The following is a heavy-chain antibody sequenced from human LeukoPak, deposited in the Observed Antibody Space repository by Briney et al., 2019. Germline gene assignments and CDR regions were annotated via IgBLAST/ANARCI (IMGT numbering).Heavy chain of an antibody. J-gene: IGHJ5*02. CDR2: IIPIFHRT. CDR1: GGTIINYA. Sequence: ASVRVSCKASGGTIINYAINWVRQAPGQGLEWMGRIIPIFHRTNYAQKFQGRLTITTDESTRTAYMELSSLRSEDTAEYYCARDRETYCSSTSCYWDWFDPWGQGTLVTVSS. V-gene: IGHV1-69*05. CDR3: ARDRETYCSSTSCYWDWFDP. D-gene: IGHD2-2*01.